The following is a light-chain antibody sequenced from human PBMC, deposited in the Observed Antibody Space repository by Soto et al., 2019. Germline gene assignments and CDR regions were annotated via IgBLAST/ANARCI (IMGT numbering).Light chain of an antibody. CDR3: QQYETSWT. Sequence: EIVLTQSPGTLSLSPGDRATLSCRASENTRRSHLAWYQQKPGQAPSLLIYGVSTRATGIPDRFSGSGSGTDFTLTISRLEPEDFAVYYCQQYETSWTFGQGTKVEIK. J-gene: IGKJ1*01. V-gene: IGKV3-20*01. CDR2: GVS. CDR1: ENTRRSH.